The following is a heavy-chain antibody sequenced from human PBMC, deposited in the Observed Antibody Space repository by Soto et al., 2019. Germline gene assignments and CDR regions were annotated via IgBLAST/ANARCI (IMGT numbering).Heavy chain of an antibody. V-gene: IGHV3-30*18. J-gene: IGHJ4*02. CDR1: GFTFSSYG. CDR2: ISYDGSNT. D-gene: IGHD1-26*01. CDR3: AKEGGLSGSYYISSSYYFDY. Sequence: QVQLVESGGGVVQPGRSLRLSCVASGFTFSSYGMHWVRQAPGKGLEWVAIISYDGSNTYYADSVKGRFTISRDNSKTPLYLQMTSLRAEDTSVYYCAKEGGLSGSYYISSSYYFDYWGQGTLVTVSS.